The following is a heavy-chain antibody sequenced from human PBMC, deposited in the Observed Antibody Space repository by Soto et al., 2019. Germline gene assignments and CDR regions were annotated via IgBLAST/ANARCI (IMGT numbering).Heavy chain of an antibody. CDR1: GLTFSNAW. V-gene: IGHV3-15*01. D-gene: IGHD3-3*01. Sequence: GGSLRLSCAASGLTFSNAWMSWVRQDPGKGLEWVGRIKSKTDGGTTDYAAPVKGRFTISRDDSKNTLYLQMNSLKTEDTAVYYCTTYIRYDFWSGYRFDYWGQGTLVTVSS. CDR3: TTYIRYDFWSGYRFDY. J-gene: IGHJ4*02. CDR2: IKSKTDGGTT.